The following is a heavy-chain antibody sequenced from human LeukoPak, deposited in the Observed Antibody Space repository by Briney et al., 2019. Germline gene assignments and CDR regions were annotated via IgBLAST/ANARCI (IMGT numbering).Heavy chain of an antibody. Sequence: XVKVSCKASGGTFSSYAISWVRQAPGQGLEWMGGIIPIFGTANYAQKFQGRVTITTDESTSTAYMELSSLRSEDTAVYYCASHYGEGYYYYYMDVWGKGTTVTVSS. CDR3: ASHYGEGYYYYYMDV. D-gene: IGHD4-17*01. CDR2: IIPIFGTA. CDR1: GGTFSSYA. J-gene: IGHJ6*03. V-gene: IGHV1-69*05.